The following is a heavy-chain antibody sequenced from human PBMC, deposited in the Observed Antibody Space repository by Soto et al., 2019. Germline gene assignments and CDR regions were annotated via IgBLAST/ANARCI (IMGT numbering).Heavy chain of an antibody. V-gene: IGHV4-39*01. CDR3: ARPKGGDYWVNSVDY. CDR1: GGSISSSSYY. J-gene: IGHJ4*02. Sequence: SETLSLTCTVSGGSISSSSYYWGWIRQPPGKGLEWIGSIYYSGSTYYNPSLKSRVTISVDTSKNQFSLKLSSVTAADTAVYYCARPKGGDYWVNSVDYWGQGTLVTVSS. D-gene: IGHD5-12*01. CDR2: IYYSGST.